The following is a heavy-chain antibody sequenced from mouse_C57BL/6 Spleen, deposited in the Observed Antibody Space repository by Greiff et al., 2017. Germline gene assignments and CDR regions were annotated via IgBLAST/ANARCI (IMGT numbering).Heavy chain of an antibody. Sequence: QVQLKQPGAELVRPGSSVKLSCKASGYTFTSYWMHWVKQRPIQGLEWIGNIDPSDSETHYNQKFKDKATLTVDKSSSKAYMQLSSLTSEDSAVYYCARYGSSLYYAMDYWGQGTSVTVSS. D-gene: IGHD1-1*01. V-gene: IGHV1-52*01. CDR3: ARYGSSLYYAMDY. CDR2: IDPSDSET. J-gene: IGHJ4*01. CDR1: GYTFTSYW.